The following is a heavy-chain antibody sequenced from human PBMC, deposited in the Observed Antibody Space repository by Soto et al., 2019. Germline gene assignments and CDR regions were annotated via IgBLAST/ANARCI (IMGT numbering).Heavy chain of an antibody. V-gene: IGHV4-59*01. D-gene: IGHD4-4*01. CDR1: GGSISSYY. J-gene: IGHJ4*02. CDR2: IYYSGST. Sequence: QVQLQESGPGLVKPSETLSLTCTVSGGSISSYYWSWIRRPPGKGLEWIGYIYYSGSTNYNPSLKRRVTRSVETPMNQLSLKLSSVTAADTAVYYCARDTHYSGIYYWGQGTLVTVSS. CDR3: ARDTHYSGIYY.